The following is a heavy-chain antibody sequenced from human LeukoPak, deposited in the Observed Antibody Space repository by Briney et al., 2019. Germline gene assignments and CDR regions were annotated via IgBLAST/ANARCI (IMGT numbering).Heavy chain of an antibody. V-gene: IGHV3-21*01. J-gene: IGHJ6*02. CDR1: GFTFSSYS. CDR3: ARDEGTYGMDV. CDR2: ISSSSSYI. Sequence: GGSLRLSCAASGFTFSSYSMNWVRQAPGKGLEWVSAISSSSSYIHYADSVKGRFTISRDNAKNTLYLQMNSLRAEDAAVYYCARDEGTYGMDVWGQGTTVTVSS. D-gene: IGHD1-1*01.